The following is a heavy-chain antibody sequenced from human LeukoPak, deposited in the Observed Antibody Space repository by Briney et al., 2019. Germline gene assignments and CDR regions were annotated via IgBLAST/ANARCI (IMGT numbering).Heavy chain of an antibody. Sequence: GGSLRLSCRASGFPFSSFTMNWVRQAPGKGLEWVSYITSKNNGMYYADSVKGRFTISRDNAKNSLDLQMNSLRDEDTAVYYCARDSYGSPDYWGQGTLVTVSS. CDR3: ARDSYGSPDY. CDR1: GFPFSSFT. D-gene: IGHD2-15*01. V-gene: IGHV3-48*02. J-gene: IGHJ4*02. CDR2: ITSKNNGM.